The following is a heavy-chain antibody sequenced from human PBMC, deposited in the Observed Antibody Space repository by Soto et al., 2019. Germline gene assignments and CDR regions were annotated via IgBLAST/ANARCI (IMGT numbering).Heavy chain of an antibody. CDR2: ISNDGNRQ. Sequence: PGGSLRLSCVASGFSFRSQAIHLVRQAPGKGVEGVAAISNDGNRQLYADSVKDRFTISRDNSRNTLDLQMNNLRTEDTGVYFCAFYIYSYGPVGPPDIWGQGSMVT. D-gene: IGHD5-18*01. CDR3: AFYIYSYGPVGPPDI. J-gene: IGHJ3*02. V-gene: IGHV3-30-3*01. CDR1: GFSFRSQA.